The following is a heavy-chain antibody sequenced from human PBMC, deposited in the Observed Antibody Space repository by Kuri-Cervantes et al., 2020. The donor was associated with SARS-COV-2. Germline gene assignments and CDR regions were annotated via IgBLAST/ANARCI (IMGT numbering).Heavy chain of an antibody. CDR3: ARECTLECLDAFDI. CDR2: ISSSSTI. D-gene: IGHD5/OR15-5a*01. CDR1: GFTFSNYA. Sequence: GGSLRLSCAVSGFTFSNYAMNWVRQAPGKGLEWVSSISSSSTIYYADSVKGRFTISRNNSKNTLYLQMNSLRAEDTAVYYCARECTLECLDAFDIWGQGTMVTVSS. V-gene: IGHV3-69-1*01. J-gene: IGHJ3*02.